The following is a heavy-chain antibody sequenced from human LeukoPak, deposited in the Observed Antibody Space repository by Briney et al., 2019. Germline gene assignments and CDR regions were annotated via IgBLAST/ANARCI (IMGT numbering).Heavy chain of an antibody. CDR2: MNPNSGNT. D-gene: IGHD1-26*01. Sequence: ASVNVSCRPAEYAVTSYDINWVRQATGQGLEWMGWMNPNSGNTGYTQKFQGRVTMTRDTSISTAYMELSSLRFEDTAVYYCARVTGSIDYWGQGTLVTVSS. V-gene: IGHV1-8*01. J-gene: IGHJ4*02. CDR3: ARVTGSIDY. CDR1: EYAVTSYD.